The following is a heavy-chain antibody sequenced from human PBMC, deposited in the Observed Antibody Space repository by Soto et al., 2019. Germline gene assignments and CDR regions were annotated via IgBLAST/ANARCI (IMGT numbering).Heavy chain of an antibody. CDR2: INPSGGST. J-gene: IGHJ4*02. D-gene: IGHD3-22*01. CDR1: GYTFTNYF. CDR3: ARENYYDSSGYYTLYYFEY. Sequence: QVQLVHSGAEVKKPGASVKVSCKTSGYTFTNYFMHWVRQAPGQGLEWMGIINPSGGSTSYAQKFQGRVTMTKDTSTSTVYMELSSLRSEDTAVYYCARENYYDSSGYYTLYYFEYWGQGTLVTVSS. V-gene: IGHV1-46*01.